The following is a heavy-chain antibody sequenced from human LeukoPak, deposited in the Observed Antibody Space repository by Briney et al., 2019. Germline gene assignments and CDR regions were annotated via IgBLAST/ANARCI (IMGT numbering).Heavy chain of an antibody. CDR1: GGSISSYY. Sequence: PSETLSLTCTVSGGSISSYYWSWIRQPPGKGLEWIGYIYYSGSTNYNPSLKSRVTISVDTSKNQFSLKLSSVTAADTAVYYCAGVRFLELGYYYYYGMDVWGQGTTVTVSS. CDR2: IYYSGST. J-gene: IGHJ6*02. CDR3: AGVRFLELGYYYYYGMDV. V-gene: IGHV4-59*08. D-gene: IGHD3-3*01.